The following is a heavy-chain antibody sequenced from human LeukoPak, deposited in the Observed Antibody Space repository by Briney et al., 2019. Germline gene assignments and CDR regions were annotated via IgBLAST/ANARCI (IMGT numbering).Heavy chain of an antibody. Sequence: SETLSLTCTVSGGSISSDNYYWSWIRQPPGKGLEWIGYIFYTGTTYYNPSLKSRLTISVDTSKNHFSPKLSSVTAADTAVYYCARLFRSGGSYLDYWGQGTLVTVSS. CDR3: ARLFRSGGSYLDY. CDR1: GGSISSDNYY. D-gene: IGHD1-26*01. J-gene: IGHJ4*02. V-gene: IGHV4-30-4*01. CDR2: IFYTGTT.